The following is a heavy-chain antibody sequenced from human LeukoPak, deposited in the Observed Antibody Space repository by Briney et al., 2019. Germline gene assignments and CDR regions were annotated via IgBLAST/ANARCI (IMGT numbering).Heavy chain of an antibody. Sequence: ASVKVSCKASGYTFSNYYMYWVRQAPGQGLEWMGLINPTGTGTNYAQKFRGRVPLTRDTYTTTVYMELSSLRSEDSAVYYCAREESGGYFDYWGQGTLVTVSS. CDR2: INPTGTGT. V-gene: IGHV1-46*01. J-gene: IGHJ4*02. CDR3: AREESGGYFDY. CDR1: GYTFSNYY. D-gene: IGHD2-8*02.